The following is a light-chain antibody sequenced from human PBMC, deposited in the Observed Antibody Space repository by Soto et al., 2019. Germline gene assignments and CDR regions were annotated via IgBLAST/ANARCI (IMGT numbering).Light chain of an antibody. CDR3: SSYTIISTYV. CDR2: DVR. V-gene: IGLV2-14*01. J-gene: IGLJ1*01. CDR1: SSDVGGYNY. Sequence: QSALTQPASVSGSPGQSITISCTGTSSDVGGYNYVSWYQQHPGKAPKLMIYDVRNRPSGVSNRFSGSKSVNTASLTISGLQAEDEADYYCSSYTIISTYVFGTGTKVTV.